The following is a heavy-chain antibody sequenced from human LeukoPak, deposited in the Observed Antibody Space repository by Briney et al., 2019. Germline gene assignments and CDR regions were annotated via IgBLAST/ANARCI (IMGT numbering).Heavy chain of an antibody. CDR1: GFTFSEYA. D-gene: IGHD3-22*01. J-gene: IGHJ3*02. CDR2: IGASGSNT. V-gene: IGHV3-23*01. Sequence: GGSLRLSCAASGFTFSEYAMDWIRQAPGKGLEWVAAIGASGSNTYYAASVEGRFTISRDNSKETVYLQMDSLRADDTAVYFCAKSPYYESSGDAFEIWGQGTLVSVSS. CDR3: AKSPYYESSGDAFEI.